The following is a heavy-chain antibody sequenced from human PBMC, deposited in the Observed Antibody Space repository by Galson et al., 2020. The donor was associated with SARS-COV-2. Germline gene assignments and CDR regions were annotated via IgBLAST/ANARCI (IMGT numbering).Heavy chain of an antibody. V-gene: IGHV1-18*01. CDR2: ISAYNGNT. CDR1: GYTFTSYG. D-gene: IGHD2-2*01. J-gene: IGHJ4*02. Sequence: ASVKVSCKASGYTFTSYGISWVRQAPGQGLEWMGWISAYNGNTIYAQKFQGRVTMTEDTSTDTAYMELSSLRSEDTAVYYCATGYAYCSSTSCPPGSDYWGQGTLVTVSS. CDR3: ATGYAYCSSTSCPPGSDY.